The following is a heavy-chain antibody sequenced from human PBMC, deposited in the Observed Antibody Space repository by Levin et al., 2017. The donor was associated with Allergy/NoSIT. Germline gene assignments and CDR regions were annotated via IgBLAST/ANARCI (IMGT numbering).Heavy chain of an antibody. CDR1: GGSISSYY. Sequence: SETLSLTCTVSGGSISSYYWSWIRQPPGKGLEWIGYIYYSGSTNYNPSLKSRVTISVDTSKNQFSLKLSSVTAADTAVYYCARTWVAAFDIWGQGTMVTVSS. CDR2: IYYSGST. V-gene: IGHV4-59*01. D-gene: IGHD1-26*01. CDR3: ARTWVAAFDI. J-gene: IGHJ3*02.